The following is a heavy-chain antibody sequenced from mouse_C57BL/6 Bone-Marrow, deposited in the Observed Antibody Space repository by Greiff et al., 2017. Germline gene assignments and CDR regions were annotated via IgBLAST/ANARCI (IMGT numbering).Heavy chain of an antibody. CDR3: ELGWFAY. V-gene: IGHV1-82*01. Sequence: QVQLQQSGPELVKPGASVKISCKASGYAFSSSWMNWVKQRPGRGLEWIGRIYPGDGDTNYNGKFKGKATLTADKTSSTASMQLSSLTSVDSAVYFCELGWFAYWGQGTLVTVSA. D-gene: IGHD4-1*01. CDR1: GYAFSSSW. CDR2: IYPGDGDT. J-gene: IGHJ3*01.